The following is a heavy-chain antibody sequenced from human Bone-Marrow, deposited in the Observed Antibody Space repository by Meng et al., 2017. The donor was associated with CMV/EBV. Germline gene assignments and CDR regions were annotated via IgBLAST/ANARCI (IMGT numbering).Heavy chain of an antibody. V-gene: IGHV4-39*07. Sequence: SETLSLTCTVSGGSISSSSYYWGWIRQPPGKGLEWIGSIYYSGSTYYNPSLRSRVTISVDTSKNQFSLKLSPVTAADTAVDYCAGGVRPCWFDPWGQGTLV. J-gene: IGHJ5*02. CDR1: GGSISSSSYY. CDR3: AGGVRPCWFDP. D-gene: IGHD6-6*01. CDR2: IYYSGST.